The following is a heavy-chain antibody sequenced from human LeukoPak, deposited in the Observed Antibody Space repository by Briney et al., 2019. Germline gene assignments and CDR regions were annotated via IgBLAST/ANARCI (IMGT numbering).Heavy chain of an antibody. D-gene: IGHD3-10*01. CDR1: GGSISSYY. J-gene: IGHJ3*02. Sequence: PSETLSLTCTVCGGSISSYYLSWLRQPPGKGLEWIGYIYYSGSTNYNPSLKSRVTISVDTSKNQFSLKLNPGTPARTALYYCARAQRGGHAFDKWREETMVTVSS. V-gene: IGHV4-59*01. CDR3: ARAQRGGHAFDK. CDR2: IYYSGST.